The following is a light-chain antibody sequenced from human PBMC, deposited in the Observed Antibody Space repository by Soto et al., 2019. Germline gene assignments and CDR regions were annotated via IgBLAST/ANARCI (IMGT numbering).Light chain of an antibody. V-gene: IGKV1-33*01. CDR3: QQYDNLRYT. CDR1: QDISNY. Sequence: DIQMTQSPSSLSASVGDRVTITCQASQDISNYLNWYQQKPGKAPKLLIYDASNLETGVQSRFSGSGSGTDFTFTISSLQPEDIATYYCQQYDNLRYTFGQGTKLEIK. J-gene: IGKJ2*01. CDR2: DAS.